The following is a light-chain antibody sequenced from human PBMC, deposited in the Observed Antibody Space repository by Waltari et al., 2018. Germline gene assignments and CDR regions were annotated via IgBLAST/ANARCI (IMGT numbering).Light chain of an antibody. J-gene: IGKJ5*01. V-gene: IGKV3-11*01. Sequence: EIVLTQSPATLSLSPGERATLSCRASQSVSSYLAWYQHKPGQAPRLLIYGASNRATGIPARFSGSGSVTDFTLTISSLEPEDCAVYYCQQRTNWITFGQGTRLEIK. CDR2: GAS. CDR3: QQRTNWIT. CDR1: QSVSSY.